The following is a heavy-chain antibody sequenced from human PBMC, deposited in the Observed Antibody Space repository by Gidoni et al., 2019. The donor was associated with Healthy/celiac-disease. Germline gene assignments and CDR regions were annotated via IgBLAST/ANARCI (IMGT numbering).Heavy chain of an antibody. J-gene: IGHJ4*02. D-gene: IGHD6-25*01. CDR1: GFTFGDYA. Sequence: RLSCTASGFTFGDYAMSWFRQAPGKGLEWVGFIRSKAYGGTTEYAASVKGRFTISRDDSKSIAYLQMNSLKTEDTAVYYCTREMRLRGFDYWGQGTLVTVSS. V-gene: IGHV3-49*03. CDR3: TREMRLRGFDY. CDR2: IRSKAYGGTT.